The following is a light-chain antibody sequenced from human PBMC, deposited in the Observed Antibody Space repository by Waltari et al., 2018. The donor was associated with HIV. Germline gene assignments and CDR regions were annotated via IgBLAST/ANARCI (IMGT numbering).Light chain of an antibody. Sequence: TWGASQSISSWLAWYQQKPGKAPKLLIYKASSLESGVPSRFSGSGSGTEFTLTISSLQPDDFATYYCQQYNSYSFTFGPGTKVDIK. CDR2: KAS. CDR1: QSISSW. J-gene: IGKJ3*01. V-gene: IGKV1-5*03. CDR3: QQYNSYSFT.